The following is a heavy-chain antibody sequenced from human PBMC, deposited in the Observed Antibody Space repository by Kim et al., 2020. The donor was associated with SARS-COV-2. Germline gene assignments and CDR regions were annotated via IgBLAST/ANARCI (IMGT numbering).Heavy chain of an antibody. Sequence: SVKVSCKASGGTFSSYAISWVRQAPVQGLEWMGGIIPIFGTANYAQKFQGRVTITGDEATSTAYMELSSLRSEDTAVYYCARTPDYYDSSGSPLPFDYWGQGTLVTVSS. V-gene: IGHV1-69*13. CDR2: IIPIFGTA. CDR3: ARTPDYYDSSGSPLPFDY. J-gene: IGHJ4*02. D-gene: IGHD3-22*01. CDR1: GGTFSSYA.